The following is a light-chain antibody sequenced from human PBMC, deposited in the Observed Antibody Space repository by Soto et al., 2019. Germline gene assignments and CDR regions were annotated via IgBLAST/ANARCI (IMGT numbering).Light chain of an antibody. Sequence: EIVLTQSPGTLSLSPGERATLSCKTSQSISNSYLAWSQQKPGQAPRLLISATSSRAAGVPDRFSGSGSGTDVTLSISRLEPEDSAVYYCHQYVSSPPAWAFGQGTKVEIK. V-gene: IGKV3-20*01. CDR3: HQYVSSPPAWA. CDR2: ATS. J-gene: IGKJ1*01. CDR1: QSISNSY.